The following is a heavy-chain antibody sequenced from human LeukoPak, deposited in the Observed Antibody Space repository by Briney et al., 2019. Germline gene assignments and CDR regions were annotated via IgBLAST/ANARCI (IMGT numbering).Heavy chain of an antibody. CDR2: IDPSSGGS. V-gene: IGHV1-46*01. Sequence: GASVKVSCMASGYTFTTYFLHWVRQAPGQGLEWMGIIDPSSGGSTSAQKFQVRVTMTRDMSTSTVYMELSSLTSEDTAVYYCARPRYTNSQDAFDIWGQGTMVTVSS. CDR3: ARPRYTNSQDAFDI. D-gene: IGHD3-9*01. J-gene: IGHJ3*02. CDR1: GYTFTTYF.